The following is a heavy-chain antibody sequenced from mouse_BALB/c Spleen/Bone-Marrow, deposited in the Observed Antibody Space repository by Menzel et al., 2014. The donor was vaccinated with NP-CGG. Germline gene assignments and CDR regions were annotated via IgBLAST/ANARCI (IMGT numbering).Heavy chain of an antibody. CDR1: GFTFSTYY. CDR2: INSNGVNT. CDR3: TRSDYSYGGALDY. V-gene: IGHV5-6-2*01. J-gene: IGHJ4*01. D-gene: IGHD2-12*01. Sequence: EVQLVESGGGLVKLGGSLKLSCAVSGFTFSTYYMSWVRQTPEKRLDLVAAINSNGVNTYYPDTVKGRFTISRDNANNTLYLQMSSLRTEDTAVYYCTRSDYSYGGALDYWGQGTSVTVSS.